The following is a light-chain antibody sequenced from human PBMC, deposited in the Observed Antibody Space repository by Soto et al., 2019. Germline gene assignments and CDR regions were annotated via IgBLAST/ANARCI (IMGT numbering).Light chain of an antibody. CDR2: DDN. J-gene: IGLJ3*02. CDR1: NIGSKS. V-gene: IGLV3-21*04. CDR3: QVWDSSSDHVV. Sequence: SYEMTQPPTVSVAPGKTARITCGGNNIGSKSVHWYQQKPGQAPVLVISDDNDRPSGIPEQFSGSKSGNTATLTISRVEAGDEADYYCQVWDSSSDHVVFGGGTKLTVL.